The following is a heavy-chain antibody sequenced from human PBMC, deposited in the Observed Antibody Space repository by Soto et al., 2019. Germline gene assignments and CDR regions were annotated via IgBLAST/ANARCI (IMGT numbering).Heavy chain of an antibody. Sequence: GALRLSCAASGFTFSSYWMSWVRQAPGKGLEWVANIKQDGSEKYYVDSVKGRLTISRDNAKNSLYLQMNSLRAEDTAVYYCARDRRHYDFWSGYPYYYYYGMDVWGQGTTVTVSS. CDR2: IKQDGSEK. CDR1: GFTFSSYW. V-gene: IGHV3-7*01. J-gene: IGHJ6*02. CDR3: ARDRRHYDFWSGYPYYYYYGMDV. D-gene: IGHD3-3*01.